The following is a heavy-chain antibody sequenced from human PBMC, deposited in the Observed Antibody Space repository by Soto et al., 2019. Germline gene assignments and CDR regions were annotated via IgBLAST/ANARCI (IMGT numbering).Heavy chain of an antibody. CDR2: INAGNGNT. V-gene: IGHV1-3*01. Sequence: GASVTVSCKASGYTPTSQAMHWVRRAPGQRLEWMGWINAGNGNTKYSQKFQGGVTITRDTSASTAYMELSSLRSEDTAVYYCARALDTSVAGTVFDYWGQGTLVTVSS. CDR1: GYTPTSQA. D-gene: IGHD6-19*01. CDR3: ARALDTSVAGTVFDY. J-gene: IGHJ4*02.